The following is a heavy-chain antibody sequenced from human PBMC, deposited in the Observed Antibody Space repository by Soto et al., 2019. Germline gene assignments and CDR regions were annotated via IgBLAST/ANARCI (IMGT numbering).Heavy chain of an antibody. J-gene: IGHJ4*02. Sequence: LSLTCTVSGYSISSSIYYWGWIRQPPGKGLEWIGSIYYSGSTYYNPSLKSRVTISVDTSKNQFSLKLSSVTAADTAVYYCARGFPTVVTVDYWGQGTLVTVSS. CDR3: ARGFPTVVTVDY. CDR1: GYSISSSIYY. CDR2: IYYSGST. V-gene: IGHV4-39*01. D-gene: IGHD4-17*01.